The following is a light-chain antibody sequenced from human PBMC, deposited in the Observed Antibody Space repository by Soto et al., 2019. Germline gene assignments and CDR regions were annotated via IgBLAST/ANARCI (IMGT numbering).Light chain of an antibody. CDR3: QQFNFYPWT. Sequence: DIQMTQSPSTLSASVGDRITITCRASQTISTWLAWYQQKPGKAPKLLIYDASSLQRGVPSRFSGSGAGTEFTLTISSLQPDDVATYYCQQFNFYPWTFGQGTKVEIK. CDR1: QTISTW. CDR2: DAS. V-gene: IGKV1-5*01. J-gene: IGKJ1*01.